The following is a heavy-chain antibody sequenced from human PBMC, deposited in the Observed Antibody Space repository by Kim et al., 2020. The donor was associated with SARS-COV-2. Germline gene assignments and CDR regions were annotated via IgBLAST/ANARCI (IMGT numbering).Heavy chain of an antibody. CDR3: ARAPSLLWFGELLPYYYYGMDV. V-gene: IGHV1-8*01. CDR1: GYTFTSYD. Sequence: ASVKVSCKASGYTFTSYDINWVRQATGQGLEWMGWMNPNSGNTVYAQKFQGRVTMTRNTSISTAYMELSSLRSEDTAVYYCARAPSLLWFGELLPYYYYGMDVWGQGTTVTVSS. D-gene: IGHD3-10*01. J-gene: IGHJ6*02. CDR2: MNPNSGNT.